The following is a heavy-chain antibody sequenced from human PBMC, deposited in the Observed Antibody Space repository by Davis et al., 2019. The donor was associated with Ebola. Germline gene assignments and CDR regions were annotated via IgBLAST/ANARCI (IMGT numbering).Heavy chain of an antibody. CDR1: GYIFANYW. J-gene: IGHJ6*02. V-gene: IGHV5-51*01. CDR3: ASVAGTTIKYYGRDV. D-gene: IGHD1-1*01. Sequence: GESLKISCKGSGYIFANYWIAWVRQMPGKGLEWMGFIYPGDSDTKYSPAFEGHVTISADKSTSTAYLQWNTLKASDSATYYCASVAGTTIKYYGRDVWGQGTTVTVSS. CDR2: IYPGDSDT.